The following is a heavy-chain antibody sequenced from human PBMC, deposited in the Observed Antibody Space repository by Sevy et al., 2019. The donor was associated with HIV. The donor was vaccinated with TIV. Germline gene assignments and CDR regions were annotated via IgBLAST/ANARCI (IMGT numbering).Heavy chain of an antibody. Sequence: GGSLRLSCAASGFTFDSYAMHWVRQVAGTGLEWVSTISGSGYATYYADSVKGRFIISRDTSRNTLYLQMNSLRVEDSAVYFCAKDRVTVFGVVVTFDSWGQGTLVTVSS. V-gene: IGHV3-23*01. CDR3: AKDRVTVFGVVVTFDS. J-gene: IGHJ4*02. D-gene: IGHD3-3*01. CDR2: ISGSGYAT. CDR1: GFTFDSYA.